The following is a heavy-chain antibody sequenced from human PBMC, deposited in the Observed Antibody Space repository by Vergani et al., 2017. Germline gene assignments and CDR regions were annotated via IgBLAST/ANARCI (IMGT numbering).Heavy chain of an antibody. Sequence: EVHLLESGGGLVQSGGSLRLSCAASGFTFSNAWMSWVRQAPGKGLEWVGRIKSKTDGGTTDYAAPVKGRFTISRDDSKNTLYLQRNSLKTEDTAVYYCTTDFISRYGSGSSNWGQGTLVTVSS. CDR3: TTDFISRYGSGSSN. CDR2: IKSKTDGGTT. D-gene: IGHD3-10*01. CDR1: GFTFSNAW. V-gene: IGHV3-15*01. J-gene: IGHJ4*02.